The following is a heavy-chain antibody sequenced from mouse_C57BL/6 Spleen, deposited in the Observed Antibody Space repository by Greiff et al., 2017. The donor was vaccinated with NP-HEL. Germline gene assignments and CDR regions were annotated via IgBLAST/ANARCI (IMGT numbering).Heavy chain of an antibody. Sequence: VKVVESGPGLVAPSQSLSITCTVSGFSLTSYGVSWVRQPPGKGLEWLGVIWGDGSTNYHSALISRLSISKDNSKSQVFLKLNSLQTDDTATYYCAKIFITTVVAPSYFDVWGTGTTVTVSS. CDR1: GFSLTSYG. V-gene: IGHV2-3*01. J-gene: IGHJ1*03. CDR2: IWGDGST. CDR3: AKIFITTVVAPSYFDV. D-gene: IGHD1-1*01.